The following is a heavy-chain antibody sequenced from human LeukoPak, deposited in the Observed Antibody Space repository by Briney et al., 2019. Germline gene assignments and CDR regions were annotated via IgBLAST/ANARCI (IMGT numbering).Heavy chain of an antibody. V-gene: IGHV1-8*01. CDR1: GYTFTSYD. CDR3: AMDRVVRRPLDY. D-gene: IGHD3-10*01. Sequence: ASVKVSCKASGYTFTSYDINWVRQATGQGLEWMGWMNPNSGNTGYAQKFQGRVTMTRNTSISTAYMELSSLRSEDTAVYYCAMDRVVRRPLDYWGQGTLVTVSS. CDR2: MNPNSGNT. J-gene: IGHJ4*02.